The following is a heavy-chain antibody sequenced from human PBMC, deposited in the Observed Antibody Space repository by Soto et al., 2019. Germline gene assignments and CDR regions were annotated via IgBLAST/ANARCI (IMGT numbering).Heavy chain of an antibody. CDR2: MNPNSGNT. CDR3: ARWDYGDYARFDY. J-gene: IGHJ4*02. CDR1: GYTFTSHD. D-gene: IGHD4-17*01. Sequence: QVQLVQSGAEVKKPGASVKVSCKASGYTFTSHDINWVRQATGQGLEWMGCMNPNSGNTGYAQKFRGRVTMTRNTSISTAYMELSSLRSEDTAVYYCARWDYGDYARFDYWGQGTLVTVSS. V-gene: IGHV1-8*01.